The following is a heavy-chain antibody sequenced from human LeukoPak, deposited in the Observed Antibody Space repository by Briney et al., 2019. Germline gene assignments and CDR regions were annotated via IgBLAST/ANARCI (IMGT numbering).Heavy chain of an antibody. Sequence: ASVKVSCKTSGYTFTTYDINWVRQAPGQGLEWMGRISAYNGYTNYGQKLQGRVTMTTDTSTSTAYMELRSLRSDDTAVYYCARVGTGTRSFDCWGQGTLGTVSP. J-gene: IGHJ4*02. D-gene: IGHD1/OR15-1a*01. CDR1: GYTFTTYD. V-gene: IGHV1-18*01. CDR2: ISAYNGYT. CDR3: ARVGTGTRSFDC.